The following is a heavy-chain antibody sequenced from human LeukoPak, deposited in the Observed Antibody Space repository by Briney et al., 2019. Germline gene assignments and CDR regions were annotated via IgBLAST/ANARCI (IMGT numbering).Heavy chain of an antibody. CDR3: ARANFLYCSSTTCLLDY. V-gene: IGHV1-2*02. D-gene: IGHD2-2*01. Sequence: AASVKVSCKASGYTFTDYYLHWVRQAPGKGFEWMGWINPNSGDTNYAQKFQGRVTMTRDTSISTAHMEMSRLRSDDTAVYYCARANFLYCSSTTCLLDYWGQGTLVTVSS. CDR2: INPNSGDT. CDR1: GYTFTDYY. J-gene: IGHJ4*02.